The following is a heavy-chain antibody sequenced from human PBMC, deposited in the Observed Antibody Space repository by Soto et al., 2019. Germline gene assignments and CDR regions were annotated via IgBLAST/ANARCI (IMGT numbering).Heavy chain of an antibody. V-gene: IGHV2-5*02. CDR3: AYRRLQGATYFDL. D-gene: IGHD3-16*01. CDR1: GFSLSTTGVG. Sequence: QITLKESGPTLVKPTQTLTLTCTVSGFSLSTTGVGVGWIRQAPGKALDYLAIIFWDDDKYYSPPLKSRITITKDTSENQVVLTLTDVAPVDIATYYCAYRRLQGATYFDLWGRGTLVTVSS. J-gene: IGHJ2*01. CDR2: IFWDDDK.